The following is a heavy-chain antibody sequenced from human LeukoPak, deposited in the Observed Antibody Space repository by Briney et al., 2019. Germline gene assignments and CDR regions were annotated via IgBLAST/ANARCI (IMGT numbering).Heavy chain of an antibody. V-gene: IGHV3-15*01. CDR3: STVELWLERAQLF. Sequence: GGSLRPSRSASGFTFSNAWMSWVRQAPGKGLEWVGLIKRKSDGGTTEYAAPVKGRFTISRDDSENTLFLQMNSLKTEDTGVYYCSTVELWLERAQLFWAQGTLVTVSS. CDR2: IKRKSDGGTT. CDR1: GFTFSNAW. J-gene: IGHJ4*02. D-gene: IGHD6-19*01.